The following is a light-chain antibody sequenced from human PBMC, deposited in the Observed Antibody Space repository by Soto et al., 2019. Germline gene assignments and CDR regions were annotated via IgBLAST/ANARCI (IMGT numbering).Light chain of an antibody. CDR3: SSYAGRTLYV. J-gene: IGLJ1*01. Sequence: QSVLTQPPSASGSPGQSVTISCTGTSSDVGGYDYVSWYQQRPGKAPKLLIHEVTKRPSGVPDRFSGSKSGNTASLTVSGLQAEDEADYYCSSYAGRTLYVFRTATTVTVL. CDR2: EVT. CDR1: SSDVGGYDY. V-gene: IGLV2-8*01.